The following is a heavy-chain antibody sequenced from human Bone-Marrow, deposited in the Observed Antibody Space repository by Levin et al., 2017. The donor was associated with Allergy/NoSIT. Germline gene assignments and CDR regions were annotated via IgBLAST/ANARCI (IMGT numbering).Heavy chain of an antibody. D-gene: IGHD1-26*01. V-gene: IGHV1-24*01. Sequence: GASVKVSCKMSGYTLTELSMHWVRQAPGKGLEWMGGFDREDGETLYAQNFQGRVTLTEDTSTDTAYMELDSLRPEDTATYYCATLGNYDDSGNDFWGQGTLVTVSS. CDR1: GYTLTELS. CDR3: ATLGNYDDSGNDF. CDR2: FDREDGET. J-gene: IGHJ4*02.